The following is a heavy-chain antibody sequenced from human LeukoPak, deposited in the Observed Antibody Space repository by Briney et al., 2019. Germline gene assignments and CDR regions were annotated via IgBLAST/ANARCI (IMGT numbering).Heavy chain of an antibody. V-gene: IGHV3-48*03. D-gene: IGHD3/OR15-3a*01. CDR2: ISSSGSTI. J-gene: IGHJ3*02. Sequence: GGSLRLSCAASGFTFSSYEMNWVCQAPGKGLEWVSYISSSGSTIYYADSVKGRFTISRDNAKNSLYLQMNSLRAEDTAVYYCARERLVDWERNDAFDIWGQGTMVTVSS. CDR1: GFTFSSYE. CDR3: ARERLVDWERNDAFDI.